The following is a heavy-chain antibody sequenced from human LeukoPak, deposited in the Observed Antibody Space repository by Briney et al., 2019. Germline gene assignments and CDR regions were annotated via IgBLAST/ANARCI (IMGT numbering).Heavy chain of an antibody. CDR2: MNPNSGNT. D-gene: IGHD3-22*01. CDR3: ARDSSRDYYDSSTFDY. Sequence: ASVTVSYKASGYTFTSYDINWVRQATGQGLEWMGWMNPNSGNTGYARKFQGRVTMTRNTSISTAYMELSSLRSEDTAVYYCARDSSRDYYDSSTFDYWGQGTLVTVSS. CDR1: GYTFTSYD. V-gene: IGHV1-8*01. J-gene: IGHJ4*02.